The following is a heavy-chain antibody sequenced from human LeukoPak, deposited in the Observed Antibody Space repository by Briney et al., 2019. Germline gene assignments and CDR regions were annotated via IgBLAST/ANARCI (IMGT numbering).Heavy chain of an antibody. CDR3: VRTSAAADDY. D-gene: IGHD6-13*01. V-gene: IGHV3-21*04. Sequence: GRSLRLSCAASGFTFSSFTMNWVRQAPGKGLEWVAAISSSSRDIFYADSVKGRFTISRDNAKNSLFLQMNSLRAEDTALYYCVRTSAAADDYWGQGTLVTVSS. J-gene: IGHJ4*02. CDR2: ISSSSRDI. CDR1: GFTFSSFT.